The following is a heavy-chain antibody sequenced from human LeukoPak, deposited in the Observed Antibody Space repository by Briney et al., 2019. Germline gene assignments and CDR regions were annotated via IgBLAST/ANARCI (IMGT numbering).Heavy chain of an antibody. CDR1: GGSMSSYY. CDR3: ARDRPPGDAFDI. CDR2: IYYSGST. V-gene: IGHV4-59*01. J-gene: IGHJ3*02. Sequence: LETLSLTCTVSGGSMSSYYWSWIRQHPGKGLEWIGFIYYSGSTNYNPSLRSRVTISVDTSKNQSSLRLSSVTAADTAVYYCARDRPPGDAFDIWGQGTMVTVSS.